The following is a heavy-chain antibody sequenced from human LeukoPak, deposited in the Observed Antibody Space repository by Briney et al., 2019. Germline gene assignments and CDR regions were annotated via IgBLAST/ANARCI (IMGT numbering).Heavy chain of an antibody. Sequence: GGSLRLSCSASGFTFSSYEMNWVRQAPGKGLEWVSYISSGSSSIFYADSVKGRFTISRDNSKNSLYLQMNSLRVEDTAVYYCARGGIAARFAYWGQGTLVTVSS. D-gene: IGHD6-6*01. CDR3: ARGGIAARFAY. CDR2: ISSGSSSI. J-gene: IGHJ4*02. V-gene: IGHV3-48*03. CDR1: GFTFSSYE.